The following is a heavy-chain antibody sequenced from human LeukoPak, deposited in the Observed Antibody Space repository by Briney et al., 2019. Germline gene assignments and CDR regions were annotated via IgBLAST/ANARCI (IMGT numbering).Heavy chain of an antibody. Sequence: GGSLRLSCAASGFTFSSYAMSWVRQAPGKGLEWVGRIKSKTDGGTTDYAAPVKGRFTISRDDSKNTLYLQMNSLKTEDTAVYYCTTPYYYGSGSRFQHWGQGTLVTVSS. CDR2: IKSKTDGGTT. D-gene: IGHD3-10*01. J-gene: IGHJ1*01. CDR3: TTPYYYGSGSRFQH. CDR1: GFTFSSYA. V-gene: IGHV3-15*01.